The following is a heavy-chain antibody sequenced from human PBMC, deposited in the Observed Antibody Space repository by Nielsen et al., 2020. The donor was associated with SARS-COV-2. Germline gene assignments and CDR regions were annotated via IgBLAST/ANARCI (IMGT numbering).Heavy chain of an antibody. V-gene: IGHV3-23*01. D-gene: IGHD5/OR15-5a*01. CDR3: ARVEQLYDYFDY. Sequence: GGSLRLSCAASGFTFSSYAMSWVRQAPGKGLEWVSAISGNGGSTYYADSVKGRFTISRDNSKNTLYLQMNSLRAEDTAVYYCARVEQLYDYFDYWGQGTLVTVSS. J-gene: IGHJ4*02. CDR1: GFTFSSYA. CDR2: ISGNGGST.